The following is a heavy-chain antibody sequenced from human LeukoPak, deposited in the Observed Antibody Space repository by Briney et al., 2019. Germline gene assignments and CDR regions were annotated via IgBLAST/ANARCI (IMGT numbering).Heavy chain of an antibody. V-gene: IGHV3-13*01. CDR3: AREGRYCTSASCYFDY. Sequence: GGSLRLSCAASGFTFSSYDMHWVRQGTGKGLEWVSAINTAGGTYYPGSVKGRFTISRENAKNSLYLQMNSLIAGDTAVYYCAREGRYCTSASCYFDYWGQGTLVTVSS. CDR1: GFTFSSYD. CDR2: INTAGGT. D-gene: IGHD2-2*01. J-gene: IGHJ4*03.